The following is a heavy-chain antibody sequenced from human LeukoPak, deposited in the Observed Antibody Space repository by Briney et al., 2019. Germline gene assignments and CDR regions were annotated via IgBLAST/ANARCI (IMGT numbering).Heavy chain of an antibody. J-gene: IGHJ4*02. Sequence: SETLSLTCTVSGGSISSGDYYWSWIRQPPGKGLEWIGYIYYSGSTYYNPSLKSRVTISVDTSKNQFSLKLSSVTAADTAVYYCARAGYDSSGYYSIDYWGQGTLVTVSS. CDR1: GGSISSGDYY. V-gene: IGHV4-30-4*01. CDR2: IYYSGST. CDR3: ARAGYDSSGYYSIDY. D-gene: IGHD3-22*01.